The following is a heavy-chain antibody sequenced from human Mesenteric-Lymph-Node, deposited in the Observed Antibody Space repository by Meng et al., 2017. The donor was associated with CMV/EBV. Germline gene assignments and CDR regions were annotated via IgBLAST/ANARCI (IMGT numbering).Heavy chain of an antibody. D-gene: IGHD3-10*01. V-gene: IGHV3-74*01. CDR1: GFTFSNYW. CDR2: ISDDGAHT. J-gene: IGHJ4*02. Sequence: GGSLRLSCAASGFTFSNYWMHWVRQAPGKGLVWVSCISDDGAHTTYADSVKGRFTISRDIAKNTLYLQMNSLRAEDTAVYSCARGGSRGLDYWGQGTLVTVSS. CDR3: ARGGSRGLDY.